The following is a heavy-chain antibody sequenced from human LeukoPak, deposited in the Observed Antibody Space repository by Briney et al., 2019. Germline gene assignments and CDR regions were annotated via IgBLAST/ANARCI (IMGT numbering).Heavy chain of an antibody. CDR2: ISSSGSTI. CDR3: AREALSIRRYGNAIDY. J-gene: IGHJ4*02. D-gene: IGHD2-21*01. V-gene: IGHV3-11*01. CDR1: GFTFSDYY. Sequence: GGSLRLSCAASGFTFSDYYMSWLRQAPGKGLEWVSYISSSGSTIYYADSVKGRFTISRDNAKNSLYLQKNSLRAEDTAVYYCAREALSIRRYGNAIDYWRQGTVVSVSS.